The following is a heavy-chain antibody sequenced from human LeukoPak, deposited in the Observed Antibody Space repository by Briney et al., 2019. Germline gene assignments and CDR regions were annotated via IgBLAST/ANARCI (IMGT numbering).Heavy chain of an antibody. J-gene: IGHJ5*02. CDR1: GYTFTSYD. CDR3: ARGHELGYCSSTSCYGARWFDP. V-gene: IGHV1-8*01. CDR2: MNPNSGNT. D-gene: IGHD2-2*01. Sequence: ASVKVSCKASGYTFTSYDINWVRQATGQELEWMGWMNPNSGNTGYAQKFQGRVTMTRNTSISTAYMELSSLRSEDTAVYYCARGHELGYCSSTSCYGARWFDPWGQGTLVTVSS.